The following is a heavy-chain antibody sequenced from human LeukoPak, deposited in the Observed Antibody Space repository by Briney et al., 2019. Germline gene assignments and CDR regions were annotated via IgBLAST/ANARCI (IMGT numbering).Heavy chain of an antibody. V-gene: IGHV1-24*01. J-gene: IGHJ4*02. Sequence: ASVKVSCKVSGYTLTELSMHWVRQAPGKGLEWMGGFDPEDGEIIYAQKFQGRVTMTEDTSTDTAYMELSSLRSEDTAVYYCASLPKYSSSFYFDYWGQGTLVTVSS. CDR2: FDPEDGEI. CDR1: GYTLTELS. CDR3: ASLPKYSSSFYFDY. D-gene: IGHD6-6*01.